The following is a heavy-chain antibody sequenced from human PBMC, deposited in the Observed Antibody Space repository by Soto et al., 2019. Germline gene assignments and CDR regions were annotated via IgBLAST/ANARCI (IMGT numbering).Heavy chain of an antibody. CDR1: GFTFSTYA. J-gene: IGHJ4*01. Sequence: VQLLESGGGLVQPGGSLRLSCGVSGFTFSTYAMNWVRQAPGKGLEWLSLISGSCSGTYYADSVKGRFTISRDNSENTLYLQMNSLRAEDTAVYYCAKDQGNTIVGASRGFAHWGHGALVTVSS. D-gene: IGHD1-26*01. V-gene: IGHV3-23*01. CDR2: ISGSCSGT. CDR3: AKDQGNTIVGASRGFAH.